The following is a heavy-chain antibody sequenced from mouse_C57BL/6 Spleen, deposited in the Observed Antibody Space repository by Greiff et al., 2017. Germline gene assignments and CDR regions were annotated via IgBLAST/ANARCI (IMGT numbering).Heavy chain of an antibody. CDR2: IHPNSGST. J-gene: IGHJ1*03. CDR1: GYTFTGDW. CDR3: ASPMITTRDCYFDV. V-gene: IGHV1-64*01. Sequence: VQLQQPGAELVKPGASVKLSCKASGYTFTGDWMHWVKQRPGQGLEWIGMIHPNSGSTNYNEKFKSKATLTVDKSSSTAYMQLSSLTSEDSAVYYGASPMITTRDCYFDVWGTGTTVTVSS. D-gene: IGHD2-4*01.